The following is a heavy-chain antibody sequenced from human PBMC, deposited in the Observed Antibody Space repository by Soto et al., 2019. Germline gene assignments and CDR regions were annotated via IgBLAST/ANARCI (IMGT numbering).Heavy chain of an antibody. CDR2: SRDKGNSYST. J-gene: IGHJ4*02. D-gene: IGHD1-7*01. CDR1: GFTFSDYY. Sequence: PGGSLRLSCAGSGFTFSDYYIDWVRQAPGKGLEWVGRSRDKGNSYSTDYAASVKGRFTVSRDASKNSLYLQMNSLKTEDTALYYCTRFIPGTPFSDYWGQGTLVTVSS. V-gene: IGHV3-72*01. CDR3: TRFIPGTPFSDY.